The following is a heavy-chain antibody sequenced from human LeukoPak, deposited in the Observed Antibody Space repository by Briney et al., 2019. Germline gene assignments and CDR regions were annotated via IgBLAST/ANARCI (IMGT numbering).Heavy chain of an antibody. CDR3: LVNYYDSSGYFDY. D-gene: IGHD3-22*01. CDR1: GYTFTGYY. V-gene: IGHV1-2*02. J-gene: IGHJ4*02. CDR2: INPIIGVT. Sequence: ASVKVSCKASGYTFTGYYMHWVRQAPGQGLEWMGWINPIIGVTNYAQKFKGRVTITTDTFISTAYMELSRLNSHAPAVAYCLVNYYDSSGYFDYWGQGTLVTVSS.